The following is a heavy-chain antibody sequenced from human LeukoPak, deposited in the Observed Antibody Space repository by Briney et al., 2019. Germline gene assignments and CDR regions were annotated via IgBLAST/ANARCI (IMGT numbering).Heavy chain of an antibody. J-gene: IGHJ6*02. CDR2: TSGGTNSL. CDR3: ARVGRLPRARPLDV. CDR1: GFTFSRYS. D-gene: IGHD2-15*01. Sequence: GGSLRLSCAASGFTFSRYSMAWVRQAPGKGLEWVSSTSGGTNSLNYADSVKGRFTISRDNAENSLYLQMNSLRAEDTAVYYCARVGRLPRARPLDVWGQGTTVTVSS. V-gene: IGHV3-21*01.